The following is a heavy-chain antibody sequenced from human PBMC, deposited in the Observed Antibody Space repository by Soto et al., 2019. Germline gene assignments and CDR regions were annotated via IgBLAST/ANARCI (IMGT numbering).Heavy chain of an antibody. CDR2: ISSGSSYI. V-gene: IGHV3-21*01. Sequence: GRSLRVSCAASGFTFSTYTMNWVRQAPGKGLEWISSISSGSSYIYYAGSVKGRFTISRDNAKNSLFLQMNSLRADDTAVYYCARDILSGGAYPDSWGQGTKEAVSS. CDR3: ARDILSGGAYPDS. J-gene: IGHJ5*01. D-gene: IGHD3-10*01. CDR1: GFTFSTYT.